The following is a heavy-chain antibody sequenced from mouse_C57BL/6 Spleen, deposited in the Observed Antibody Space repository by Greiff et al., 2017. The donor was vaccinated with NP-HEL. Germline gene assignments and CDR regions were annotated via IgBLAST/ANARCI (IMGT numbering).Heavy chain of an antibody. J-gene: IGHJ2*01. CDR2: ISSGSSTI. CDR3: ARNYGSSYEIGY. V-gene: IGHV5-17*01. Sequence: EVKVVESGGGLVKPGGSLKLSCAASGFTFSDYGMHWVRQAPEKGLEWVAYISSGSSTIYYAATVKGRFTISRDNAKNTLFLQMTSLRSEDTAMYYCARNYGSSYEIGYWGQGTTLTVSS. D-gene: IGHD1-1*01. CDR1: GFTFSDYG.